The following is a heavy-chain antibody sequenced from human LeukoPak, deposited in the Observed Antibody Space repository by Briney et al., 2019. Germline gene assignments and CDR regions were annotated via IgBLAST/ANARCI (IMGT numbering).Heavy chain of an antibody. V-gene: IGHV4-61*02. CDR1: GGSISSGSYY. Sequence: PSETLSLTCTVSGGSISSGSYYWSWIRQPAGKGLEWIGRIYTSGSTNYNPSLKSRVTMSVDTSKNQFSLKLSSVTAADTAVYYCARDQPGIAAAGYTFDYWGQGTLVTVSS. CDR3: ARDQPGIAAAGYTFDY. J-gene: IGHJ4*02. D-gene: IGHD6-13*01. CDR2: IYTSGST.